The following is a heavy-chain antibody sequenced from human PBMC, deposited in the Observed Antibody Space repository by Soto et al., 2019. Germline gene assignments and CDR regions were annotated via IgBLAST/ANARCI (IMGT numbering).Heavy chain of an antibody. CDR2: IKPDGSEK. Sequence: EVQLVESGGGLVQPGGSLRLSCAASGFTFSSYWMVWVRQAPGKGLEWVANIKPDGSEKYYVDSVKGRFTISRDNARKSVDLEMNRLRGGDPAVYYWGRDAHRGGDFDYWGQGTLVTVSS. CDR1: GFTFSSYW. J-gene: IGHJ4*02. V-gene: IGHV3-7*04. D-gene: IGHD3-10*01. CDR3: GRDAHRGGDFDY.